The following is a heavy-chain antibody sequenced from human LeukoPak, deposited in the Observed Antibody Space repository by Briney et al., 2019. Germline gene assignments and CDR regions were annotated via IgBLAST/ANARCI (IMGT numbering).Heavy chain of an antibody. CDR1: GYTFTSYG. J-gene: IGHJ6*03. V-gene: IGHV1-18*01. CDR3: ARDSCSSSSCYTGWYYYYYYYMDV. CDR2: ISAYNGNT. D-gene: IGHD2-2*02. Sequence: ASVKVSCKASGYTFTSYGISWVRQAPGQGLEWMGWISAYNGNTNYAQKLQGRVTMTTVTSTSTAYMELRSLRSDDTAVYYCARDSCSSSSCYTGWYYYYYYYMDVWGKGTTVTVSS.